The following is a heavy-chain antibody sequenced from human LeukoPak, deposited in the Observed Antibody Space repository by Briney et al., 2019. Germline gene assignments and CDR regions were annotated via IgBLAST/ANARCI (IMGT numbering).Heavy chain of an antibody. CDR1: GFTFSNYY. V-gene: IGHV3-7*01. J-gene: IGHJ5*02. D-gene: IGHD4-17*01. CDR3: ARDGVGYGDPQRNWFDP. Sequence: GGSLRLSCAASGFTFSNYYMTWVRQAPGEGLEWVANINQDGSKTSYVDSMKGRFTISRDNAKNTVFLQMNSLRAEDTAVYYCARDGVGYGDPQRNWFDPWGQGTLVTVSS. CDR2: INQDGSKT.